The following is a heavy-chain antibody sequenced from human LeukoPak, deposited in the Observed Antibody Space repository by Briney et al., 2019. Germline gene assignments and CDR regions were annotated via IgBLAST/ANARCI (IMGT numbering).Heavy chain of an antibody. V-gene: IGHV4-38-2*01. Sequence: PSETLSLTCAVSGYSISSGYYWGWLRQPPGKGLEWIGNIYHSGSTYYNPSLKSRVTISVDTSKNQFSLKLNSVTAADTAVYYCARAPGQWLARGLDYWGQGTLVTVSS. CDR1: GYSISSGYY. D-gene: IGHD6-19*01. CDR3: ARAPGQWLARGLDY. CDR2: IYHSGST. J-gene: IGHJ4*02.